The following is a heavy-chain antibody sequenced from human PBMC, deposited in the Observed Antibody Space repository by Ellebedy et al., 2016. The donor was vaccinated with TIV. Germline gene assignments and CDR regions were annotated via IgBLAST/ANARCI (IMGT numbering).Heavy chain of an antibody. CDR3: ARDWTVTTYDAFDI. D-gene: IGHD4-17*01. V-gene: IGHV1-69*05. CDR1: GGTFSSYA. CDR2: IIPIFGTA. Sequence: SVKVSCXASGGTFSSYAISWVRQAPGQGLEWMGGIIPIFGTANYAQKFQGRVTMTRDTSTSTVYMELSSLRSEDTAVYYCARDWTVTTYDAFDIWGQGTMVTVSS. J-gene: IGHJ3*02.